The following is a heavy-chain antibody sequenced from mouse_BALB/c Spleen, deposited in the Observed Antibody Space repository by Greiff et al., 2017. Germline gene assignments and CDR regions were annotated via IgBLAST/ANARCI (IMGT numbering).Heavy chain of an antibody. CDR3: AREGGSNFDV. CDR2: VNPYNGGT. CDR1: GYTFTDYY. D-gene: IGHD3-3*01. J-gene: IGHJ1*01. V-gene: IGHV1-19*01. Sequence: EVQLQQSGPELVKPGASVKMSCKASGYTFTDYYMDWVKQSHGESFEWIGRVNPYNGGTSYNQKFKGKATLTVDKSSSTAYMELNSLTSEDSAVYYCAREGGSNFDVWGAGTTVTVSS.